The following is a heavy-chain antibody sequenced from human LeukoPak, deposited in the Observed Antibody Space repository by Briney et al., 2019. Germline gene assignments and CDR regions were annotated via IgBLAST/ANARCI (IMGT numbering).Heavy chain of an antibody. CDR1: GGSITSYY. J-gene: IGHJ3*02. Sequence: SETLSLTCTVSGGSITSYYWNWIRQPPGKGLEWIGYIPYSGSATYNPSLKSRATLSVDTSKNQFSLSLTSVTAADAAVYYCARWGGSGSQRAFDIWGQGTMVTVST. V-gene: IGHV4-59*01. CDR2: IPYSGSA. D-gene: IGHD1-26*01. CDR3: ARWGGSGSQRAFDI.